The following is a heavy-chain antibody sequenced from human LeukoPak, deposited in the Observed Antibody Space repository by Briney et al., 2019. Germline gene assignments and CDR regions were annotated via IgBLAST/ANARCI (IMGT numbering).Heavy chain of an antibody. CDR1: GESLSTCF. J-gene: IGHJ4*02. Sequence: SETLSLTCGVSGESLSTCFWTWIRQSPGKGLEWIGEISQSGSTLYNPSLKSRVTISLDTSKSHFSLKLTSVTAADTAVYYCARGAYFDSRTYYPFGYWGQGTLVTVSS. V-gene: IGHV4-34*01. D-gene: IGHD3-22*01. CDR3: ARGAYFDSRTYYPFGY. CDR2: ISQSGST.